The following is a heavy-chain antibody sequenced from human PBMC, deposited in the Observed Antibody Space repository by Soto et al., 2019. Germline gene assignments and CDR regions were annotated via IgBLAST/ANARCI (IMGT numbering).Heavy chain of an antibody. D-gene: IGHD3-22*01. CDR2: ISYDGSNK. J-gene: IGHJ4*02. CDR3: ARDSHYYDSSGYLAY. V-gene: IGHV3-30-3*01. Sequence: QVQLVESGGGVVQPGRSLRLSCAASGFTFSSYAMHWVRQAPGKGLEWVAVISYDGSNKYYADSVKGRFTISRDNSKNTLYLQMNSLRAEDTAVYYCARDSHYYDSSGYLAYWGQGTLVTVSS. CDR1: GFTFSSYA.